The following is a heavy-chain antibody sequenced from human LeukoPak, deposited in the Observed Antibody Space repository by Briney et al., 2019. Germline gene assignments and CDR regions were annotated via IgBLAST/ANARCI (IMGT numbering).Heavy chain of an antibody. V-gene: IGHV4-30-2*01. CDR3: ARFRDIVATMDDAFDI. CDR1: GGSISSGGYS. Sequence: SQTLSLTCAVSGGSISSGGYSWSWIRQPPGKGLEWIGYIYHSGSTYYNPSLKSRVTISVDRSKNQFSLKLSSVTAADTAVYYCARFRDIVATMDDAFDIWGQGTMVTVSS. J-gene: IGHJ3*02. D-gene: IGHD5-12*01. CDR2: IYHSGST.